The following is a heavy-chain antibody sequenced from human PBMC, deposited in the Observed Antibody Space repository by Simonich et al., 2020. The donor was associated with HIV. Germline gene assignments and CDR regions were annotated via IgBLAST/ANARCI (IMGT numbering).Heavy chain of an antibody. CDR1: GFTFSSYA. D-gene: IGHD3-16*01. Sequence: QVQLVESGGGVVQPGRSLRLSCAASGFTFSSYAMHWVRQAPGKGIEWVAVITYDGSNKYYAESVKGRFTISRDNSEITLYMRMSSLRAEDTAVYYCASGGSISSVWADDYWGQGTLVTVSS. V-gene: IGHV3-30*07. J-gene: IGHJ4*02. CDR2: ITYDGSNK. CDR3: ASGGSISSVWADDY.